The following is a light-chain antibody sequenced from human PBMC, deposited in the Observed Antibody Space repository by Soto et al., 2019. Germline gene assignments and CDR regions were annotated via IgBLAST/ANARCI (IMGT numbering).Light chain of an antibody. CDR3: YSSGGPTAVV. Sequence: QSVLTQPASVSGSPGQSITISCSGASSDVGGYNLVSWYHQHPGKAPKLIIYEARERPSGVSYRFSGSKSGNTASLTISGLQAEDEGYYYCYSSGGPTAVVFGGGTKLTVL. CDR2: EAR. V-gene: IGLV2-23*01. J-gene: IGLJ2*01. CDR1: SSDVGGYNL.